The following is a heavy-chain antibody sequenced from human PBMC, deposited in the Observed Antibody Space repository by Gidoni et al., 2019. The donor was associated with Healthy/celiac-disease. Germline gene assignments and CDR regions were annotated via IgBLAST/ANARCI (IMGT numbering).Heavy chain of an antibody. CDR1: GGSILSSSYY. CDR2: IYYSGST. V-gene: IGHV4-39*07. CDR3: ARDRGAVAPDAFDI. Sequence: QLQLQQSRPALVKPSETLSLTCTVSGGSILSSSYYWGWSRPPPGKGLEWIGSIYYSGSTYYNPSLKSRVTISVDTSKNQFSLKLSSVTAADTAVYYCARDRGAVAPDAFDIWGQGTMVTVSS. D-gene: IGHD6-19*01. J-gene: IGHJ3*02.